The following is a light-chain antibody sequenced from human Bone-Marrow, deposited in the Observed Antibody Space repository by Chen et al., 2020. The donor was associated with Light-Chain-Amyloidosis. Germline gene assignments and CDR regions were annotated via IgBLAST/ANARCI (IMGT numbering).Light chain of an antibody. CDR2: GSS. CDR1: QTISSNY. V-gene: IGKV3-20*01. J-gene: IGKJ4*01. Sequence: EIVLTQSPGTLSLSPGEGANLSCRASQTISSNYLTWYQQKFGQAPRLLIYGSSSRATGIPDRLTGSGSGTEYTLNINRLEPEDFAMHYCQQYGTSPLASGEGTKVEIK. CDR3: QQYGTSPLA.